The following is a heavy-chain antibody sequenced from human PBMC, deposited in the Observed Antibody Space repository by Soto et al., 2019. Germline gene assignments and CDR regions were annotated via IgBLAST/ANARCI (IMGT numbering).Heavy chain of an antibody. CDR3: ARATRSPDF. CDR2: IKEDGSVK. CDR1: GFTFSSLW. J-gene: IGHJ4*02. V-gene: IGHV3-7*05. Sequence: EVQLVESGGDLVQPGGSLRLSCAASGFTFSSLWMTWVRQAPGKGLECVAYIKEDGSVKYYVDSVKGRFTISRDNAKNSLYLQMVGLRAEDTAVYYCARATRSPDFRGQGTLVTVSS.